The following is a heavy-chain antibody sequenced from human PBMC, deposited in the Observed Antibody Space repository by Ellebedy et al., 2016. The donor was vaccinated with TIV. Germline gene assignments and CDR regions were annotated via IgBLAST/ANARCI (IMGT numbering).Heavy chain of an antibody. Sequence: MPSETLSLTCTLSGGSISSTSYYWGWIRQPPGQGLKWIGSISYSGSTYYNPSLKSRVSISVDTSNNQFPLKVNSVTAAETAVHYCARDPKDQYSAPDYSYFDPWGQGTLVSVSS. D-gene: IGHD4-11*01. CDR1: GGSISSTSYY. CDR2: ISYSGST. CDR3: ARDPKDQYSAPDYSYFDP. J-gene: IGHJ5*02. V-gene: IGHV4-39*06.